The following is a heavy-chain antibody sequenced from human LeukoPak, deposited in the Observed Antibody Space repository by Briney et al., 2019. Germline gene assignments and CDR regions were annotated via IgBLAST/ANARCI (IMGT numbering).Heavy chain of an antibody. J-gene: IGHJ4*02. CDR2: ISSSSSYI. V-gene: IGHV3-21*01. D-gene: IGHD3-22*01. Sequence: GGSLRLSCAASGFTFSSYSMNWVRQAPGKGLEWVSSISSSSSYIYYADSVKGRFTISRDNAKNSLYLQMNSLRAEDTAVYYCARDRSYYYDSSGYCLGVEEDYWGQGTLVTVSS. CDR3: ARDRSYYYDSSGYCLGVEEDY. CDR1: GFTFSSYS.